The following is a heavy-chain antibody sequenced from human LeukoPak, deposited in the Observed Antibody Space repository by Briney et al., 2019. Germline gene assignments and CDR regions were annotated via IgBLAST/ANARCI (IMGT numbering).Heavy chain of an antibody. V-gene: IGHV3-23*01. CDR1: GFAFSSYA. CDR2: ISGSGGST. J-gene: IGHJ5*02. D-gene: IGHD2-15*01. Sequence: GGSLRLSCAASGFAFSSYAMSWVRQAPGKGLEWVSAISGSGGSTYYADSVKSRFTISRDNSKNMLYLQMNSLRAEDTAVYYCAKAPVVVAAYNWFDPWGQGTLVTVSS. CDR3: AKAPVVVAAYNWFDP.